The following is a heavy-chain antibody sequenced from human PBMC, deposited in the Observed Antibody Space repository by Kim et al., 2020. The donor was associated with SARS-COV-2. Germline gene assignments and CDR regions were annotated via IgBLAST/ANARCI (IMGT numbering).Heavy chain of an antibody. CDR1: GLSVSTTY. V-gene: IGHV3-66*01. CDR2: IYSGDHT. D-gene: IGHD3-10*01. Sequence: GGSLRLSCEVSGLSVSTTYMSWVRQAPGEGLEWVSVIYSGDHTFYADSVKDRFIMSRDHSKNTVYLQMNDLRDDDTGMYFCAKDADSRGVNWFESWG. J-gene: IGHJ5*01. CDR3: AKDADSRGVNWFES.